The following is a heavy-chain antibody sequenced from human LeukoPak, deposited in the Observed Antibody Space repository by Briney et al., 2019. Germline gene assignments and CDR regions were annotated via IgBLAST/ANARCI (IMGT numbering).Heavy chain of an antibody. CDR3: ARDSRGYSYGSYYYYYMDV. J-gene: IGHJ6*03. D-gene: IGHD5-18*01. V-gene: IGHV1-18*01. CDR2: ISAYNGNT. Sequence: ASVKVSCKASGYTFTSYGISWVRQAPGQGLEWMGWISAYNGNTNYAQKLQGRVTMTTDTSTSPAYMELRSLRSDDTAVYYCARDSRGYSYGSYYYYYMDVWGKGTTVTISS. CDR1: GYTFTSYG.